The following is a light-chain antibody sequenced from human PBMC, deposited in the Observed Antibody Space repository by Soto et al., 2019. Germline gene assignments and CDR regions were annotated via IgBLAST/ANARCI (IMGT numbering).Light chain of an antibody. CDR3: LQSLHVFLT. Sequence: DIVLTQSPLSLPVTPGDPASISCRSSQSLLDSDGNNYLDWFLQKPGQSPQLLIYLGSNRASGVHDRLRSSGSGKEFTLKISRVEAEDIGIYYCLQSLHVFLTFGGGTKVEIK. V-gene: IGKV2-28*01. CDR2: LGS. J-gene: IGKJ4*01. CDR1: QSLLDSDGNNY.